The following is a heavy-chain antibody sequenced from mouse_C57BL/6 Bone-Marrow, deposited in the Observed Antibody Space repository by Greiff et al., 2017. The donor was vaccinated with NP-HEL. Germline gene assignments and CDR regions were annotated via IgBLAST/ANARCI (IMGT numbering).Heavy chain of an antibody. J-gene: IGHJ4*01. CDR3: ARGNYYYAMDY. Sequence: VQLQQPGAELVKPGASVKLSCKASGYTFTSYWMPWVKQRPGQGLEWIGEIDPSDSYTNYNQKFKSKATLTVDPSSSTAYMQLSSLTSEDSAVYYCARGNYYYAMDYWGQGTSVTVSS. CDR1: GYTFTSYW. V-gene: IGHV1-50*01. CDR2: IDPSDSYT. D-gene: IGHD2-1*01.